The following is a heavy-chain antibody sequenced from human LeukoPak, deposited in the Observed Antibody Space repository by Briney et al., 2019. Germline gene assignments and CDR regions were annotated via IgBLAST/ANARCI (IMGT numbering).Heavy chain of an antibody. J-gene: IGHJ4*02. CDR3: AKDGGLWVSAHWGDS. D-gene: IGHD7-27*01. CDR1: GFTFDDYA. V-gene: IGHV3-9*01. Sequence: GGSLRLSCAASGFTFDDYAMHWVRQAPGKGLEWVSGISWNSGSIGYADSVKGRFTISRDNAKNSLYLQMNSLRAEDTAVYYCAKDGGLWVSAHWGDSWGRGTLVTVSS. CDR2: ISWNSGSI.